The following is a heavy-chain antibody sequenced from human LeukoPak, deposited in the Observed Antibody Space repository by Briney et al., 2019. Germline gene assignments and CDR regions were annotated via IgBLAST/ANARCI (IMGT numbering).Heavy chain of an antibody. V-gene: IGHV3-23*01. CDR3: AKSPGD. Sequence: TGGSLRLSCAASGFTVSSNYMNWVRQAPEKGLEWVSAISGSGVSTYYADSVKGRFTISRDNSKNTLYLEMNSLRAEDTAVYYCAKSPGDWGQGTLVTVSS. CDR2: ISGSGVST. CDR1: GFTVSSNY. J-gene: IGHJ4*02. D-gene: IGHD3-10*01.